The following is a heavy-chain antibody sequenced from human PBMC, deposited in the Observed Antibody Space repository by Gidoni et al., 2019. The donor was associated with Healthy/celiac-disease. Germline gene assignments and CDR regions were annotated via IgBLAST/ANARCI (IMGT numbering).Heavy chain of an antibody. J-gene: IGHJ4*02. Sequence: QVQLQESGPGLVKPSETLSLTCAVSGYSISSGYYWGWLRQPPGKGLEWIGSIYHSGSTYYNPSLKSRVTISVDTSKNQFSLKLSSVTAADTAVYYCARTPLSPYYFDYWGQGTLVTVSS. CDR3: ARTPLSPYYFDY. V-gene: IGHV4-38-2*01. CDR2: IYHSGST. CDR1: GYSISSGYY.